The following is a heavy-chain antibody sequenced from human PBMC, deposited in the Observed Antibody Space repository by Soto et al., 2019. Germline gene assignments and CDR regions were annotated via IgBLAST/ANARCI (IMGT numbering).Heavy chain of an antibody. Sequence: GGSLRLSCAASGFTFSSYGMHWVRQAPGKGLEWVAVIWYDGSNKYYADSVKGRFTISRDNSKNTLYLQMNSLRAEDTAVYYCAREGTYCSGGSCYPHFDYWGQGTLVTVSS. CDR2: IWYDGSNK. V-gene: IGHV3-33*01. CDR1: GFTFSSYG. CDR3: AREGTYCSGGSCYPHFDY. D-gene: IGHD2-15*01. J-gene: IGHJ4*02.